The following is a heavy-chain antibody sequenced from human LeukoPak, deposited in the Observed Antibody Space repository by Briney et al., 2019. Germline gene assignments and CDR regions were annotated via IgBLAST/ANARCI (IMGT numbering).Heavy chain of an antibody. CDR2: IGSSSNNI. Sequence: GGSLRLSCAASGYTFSDYYMSWIRQAPGKGLEWVSYIGSSSNNINYADSVKGRFTVSRDNAKNSLSLQMNSLRDEDTGVYYCAREEVNCGGDCLDYWGQGSQVTVSS. J-gene: IGHJ4*02. V-gene: IGHV3-11*06. CDR3: AREEVNCGGDCLDY. CDR1: GYTFSDYY. D-gene: IGHD2-21*02.